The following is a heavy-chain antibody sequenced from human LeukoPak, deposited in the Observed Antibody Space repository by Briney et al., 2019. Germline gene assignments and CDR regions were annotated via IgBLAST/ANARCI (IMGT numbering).Heavy chain of an antibody. CDR3: ARHKIWDGCGGLFDY. CDR2: IYYSGTT. CDR1: GGSISSRSYY. D-gene: IGHD5-24*01. J-gene: IGHJ4*02. V-gene: IGHV4-39*01. Sequence: SETLSLTCTVSGGSISSRSYYWGWIRQSPGKGLEWIGTIYYSGTTYYNPSLKGRVTISVDTSKNHFSLKLSSVTAADTAMYYCARHKIWDGCGGLFDYWGQGTLVTVSS.